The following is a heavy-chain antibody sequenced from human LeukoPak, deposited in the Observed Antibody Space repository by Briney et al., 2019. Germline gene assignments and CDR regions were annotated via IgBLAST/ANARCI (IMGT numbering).Heavy chain of an antibody. Sequence: GGSLRLSCAASGFTFSSYAMSWVRQAPGKGLEWVAVISYDGSNKYYADSVKGRFTISRDNSKNTLYLQMNSLRAEDTAVYYCARDGRYCSSTSCYYYGMDVWGQGTTVTVSS. V-gene: IGHV3-30-3*01. CDR2: ISYDGSNK. CDR3: ARDGRYCSSTSCYYYGMDV. D-gene: IGHD2-2*01. J-gene: IGHJ6*02. CDR1: GFTFSSYA.